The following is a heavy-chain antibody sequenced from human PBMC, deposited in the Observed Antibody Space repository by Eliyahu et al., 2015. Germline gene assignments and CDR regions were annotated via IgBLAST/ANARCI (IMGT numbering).Heavy chain of an antibody. CDR1: GISXXNXW. CDR2: IKQDGSEK. D-gene: IGHD6-19*01. V-gene: IGHV3-7*01. J-gene: IGHJ4*02. CDR3: ARERLGSSGWYYFDY. Sequence: EVQLVESGGGVVQPGGSLSLSCAXSGISXXNXWMRRVRQXXGKGVGGVAHIKQDGSEKYYVDSVKGRFTISRDNAKKSLYLQMNSLRAEDTAVYYCARERLGSSGWYYFDYWGQGTLVTVSS.